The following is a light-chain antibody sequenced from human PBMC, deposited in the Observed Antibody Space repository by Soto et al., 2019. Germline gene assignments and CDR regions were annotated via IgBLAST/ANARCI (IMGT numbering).Light chain of an antibody. CDR3: HQYNNWPLY. J-gene: IGKJ3*01. CDR2: DAS. V-gene: IGKV3-11*01. CDR1: QSVGSY. Sequence: EIVLTQSPATLSLSPGERATLSCRASQSVGSYLAWYHQKPGQAPRLLIYDASNRATGIPARFSGSGSGTDFTLTISSLQSEDFAVYYCHQYNNWPLYFGPGTKVDIK.